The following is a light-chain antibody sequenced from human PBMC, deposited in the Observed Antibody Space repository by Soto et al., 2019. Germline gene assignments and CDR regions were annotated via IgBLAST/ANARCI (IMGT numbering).Light chain of an antibody. CDR2: VNN. J-gene: IGLJ3*02. Sequence: VLTQPPSVSGAPGQTVTISCTGSSSNIGAGYGVHWYQQLPGTAPKLLIYVNNNRPSGVPDRFSGSKSGTSASLAITGLQAEDEADYYCQSYDNSLSGSWVFGGGTKLTVL. CDR1: SSNIGAGYG. V-gene: IGLV1-40*01. CDR3: QSYDNSLSGSWV.